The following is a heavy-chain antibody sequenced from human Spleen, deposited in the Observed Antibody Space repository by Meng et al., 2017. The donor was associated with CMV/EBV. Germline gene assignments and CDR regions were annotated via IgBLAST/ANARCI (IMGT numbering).Heavy chain of an antibody. CDR2: IIPDFGTP. V-gene: IGHV1-69*05. Sequence: SVKVSCKASGDTFINNAISWVRQAPGQRPEWMGGIIPDFGTPDYAENFQGRVTMTTDESTSTAYMEMSSLRSDDTAVYYCATGGYDGSYYYGLEVWGQGTTVTVSS. CDR3: ATGGYDGSYYYGLEV. CDR1: GDTFINNA. J-gene: IGHJ6*02. D-gene: IGHD5-12*01.